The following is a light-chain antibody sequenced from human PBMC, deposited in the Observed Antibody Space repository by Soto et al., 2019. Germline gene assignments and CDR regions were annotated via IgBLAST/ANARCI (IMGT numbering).Light chain of an antibody. Sequence: QSVLTQPASVSGSPGQSITISCTGTSSDVGSYNLVSWYQQHPGKAPKLMIYEGSKRPSGVSNRFSGSKSGNTASLTISGXXXXXXXXXYCCSYAGSSTGVFGGGTKLTVL. CDR3: CSYAGSSTGV. CDR1: SSDVGSYNL. J-gene: IGLJ3*02. CDR2: EGS. V-gene: IGLV2-23*01.